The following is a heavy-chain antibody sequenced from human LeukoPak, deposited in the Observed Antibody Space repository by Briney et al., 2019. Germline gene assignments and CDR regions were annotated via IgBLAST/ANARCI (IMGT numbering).Heavy chain of an antibody. Sequence: PSETLSLTCAVYGGSFSGYYWSWIRQPPGKGLEWIGEINHSGSTNYNPSLKSRVTISVDTSKNQFSLKLSSVTAADTAVYYCARGMRYYGSGSSNDYWGQGTLVTVSS. D-gene: IGHD3-10*01. CDR2: INHSGST. J-gene: IGHJ4*02. V-gene: IGHV4-34*01. CDR1: GGSFSGYY. CDR3: ARGMRYYGSGSSNDY.